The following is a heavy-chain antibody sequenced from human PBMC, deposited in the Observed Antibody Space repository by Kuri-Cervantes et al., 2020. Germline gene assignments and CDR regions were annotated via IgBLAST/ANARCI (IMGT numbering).Heavy chain of an antibody. D-gene: IGHD3-22*01. CDR3: ARPRGSSGPLGY. Sequence: KVSCKASGYTFTSYGISWVRQMPGKGLEWMGIIYPGDSDTRYSPSFQGQVTISADKSISTAYLQWSSLKASDTAMYYCARPRGSSGPLGYWGQGTLVTVSS. J-gene: IGHJ4*02. CDR1: GYTFTSYG. CDR2: IYPGDSDT. V-gene: IGHV5-51*01.